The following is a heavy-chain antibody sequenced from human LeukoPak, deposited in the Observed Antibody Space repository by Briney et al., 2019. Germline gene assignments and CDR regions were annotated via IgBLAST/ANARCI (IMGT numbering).Heavy chain of an antibody. D-gene: IGHD6-13*01. V-gene: IGHV3-23*01. J-gene: IGHJ4*02. Sequence: PGGSLRLSCAASGFIFTSYDMSWVRQAPGRGLEWVSTISASGGTTYYADSVKGRFAISRDNSKNTLSLQMNSLRAEDTAVYYCARADSSSWYLIGYWGQGTLVTVSS. CDR2: ISASGGTT. CDR3: ARADSSSWYLIGY. CDR1: GFIFTSYD.